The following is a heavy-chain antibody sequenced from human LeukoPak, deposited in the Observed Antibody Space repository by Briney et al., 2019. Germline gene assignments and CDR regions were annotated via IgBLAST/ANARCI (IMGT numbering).Heavy chain of an antibody. V-gene: IGHV2-5*01. CDR1: GCSLSTSGMG. J-gene: IGHJ4*02. Sequence: ESCPTLVNPTQTLTLTCTFSGCSLSTSGMGVGWIRHPPGKALEWLALIYWNDDKRYSPYLKSRLTITKDTSKNHVVLTLTNMDPVDTATYYCARRIAVAVDYWGQGTLVTVSS. D-gene: IGHD6-19*01. CDR3: ARRIAVAVDY. CDR2: IYWNDDK.